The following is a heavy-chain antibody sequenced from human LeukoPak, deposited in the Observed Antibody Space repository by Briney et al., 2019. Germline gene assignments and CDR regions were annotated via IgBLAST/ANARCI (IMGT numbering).Heavy chain of an antibody. V-gene: IGHV4-39*07. J-gene: IGHJ6*04. CDR2: IYYSGST. Sequence: SETLSLTCTVSGGSISSSSYYWGWIRQPPGKGLEWIGSIYYSGSTYYNPSLKSRVTISVDTSKNQFSLKLSSVTAADTAVYYCARIHGYYCMDVWGKGTTVTVSS. CDR3: ARIHGYYCMDV. CDR1: GGSISSSSYY.